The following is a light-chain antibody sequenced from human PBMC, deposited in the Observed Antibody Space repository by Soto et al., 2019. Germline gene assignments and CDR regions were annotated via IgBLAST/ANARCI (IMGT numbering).Light chain of an antibody. V-gene: IGKV3-20*01. J-gene: IGKJ5*01. CDR2: DAS. CDR1: QTVPKSY. Sequence: IVLTQSPGTLSLSPGERATLSCRASQTVPKSYLAWYQQRPGQAPRLLIYDASNRATGIPDRFSDSESGTDFTLTISHLEPEDFAVYYCHQYAWSPLTFGQGTRLEMK. CDR3: HQYAWSPLT.